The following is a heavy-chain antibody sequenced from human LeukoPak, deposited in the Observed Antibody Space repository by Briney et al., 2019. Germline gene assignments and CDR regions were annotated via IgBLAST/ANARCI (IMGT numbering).Heavy chain of an antibody. D-gene: IGHD2-2*01. Sequence: SETLSLTCTVSGGSISVYYWSWIRQSPGKGLEWIGYIYYSGSTKYNPSLKGRVTTSIDTSENQFSLKLSSVTAADTAVYYCARLMVVPPGDWFDPWGQGTLVTVSS. J-gene: IGHJ5*02. CDR1: GGSISVYY. CDR3: ARLMVVPPGDWFDP. V-gene: IGHV4-59*08. CDR2: IYYSGST.